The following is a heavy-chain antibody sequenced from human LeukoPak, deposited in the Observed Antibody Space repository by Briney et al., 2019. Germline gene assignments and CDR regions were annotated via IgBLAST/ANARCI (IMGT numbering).Heavy chain of an antibody. J-gene: IGHJ1*01. D-gene: IGHD3-22*01. V-gene: IGHV1-24*01. CDR2: FDPEDGET. CDR3: ARGSQGGYYLFQH. CDR1: GYTLTELS. Sequence: ASVKVSCKVSGYTLTELSMHWVRQAPGKGLEWMGGFDPEDGETIYAQKLQGRVTMTTDTSTSTAYMELRSLRSDDTAVYYCARGSQGGYYLFQHWGQGTLVTVSS.